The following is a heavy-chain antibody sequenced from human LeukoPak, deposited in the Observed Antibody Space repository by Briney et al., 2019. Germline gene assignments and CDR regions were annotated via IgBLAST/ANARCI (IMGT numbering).Heavy chain of an antibody. CDR1: GASISSYY. CDR3: ARENPSGYYNRPIDY. CDR2: IYYSGSI. V-gene: IGHV4-59*01. Sequence: SETLSLTCTVSGASISSYYWSWIRQPPGKGLEWIGDIYYSGSIKYNPSLKSRVTMSVDTSKNQFSLKLSSVTAADTAIYYCARENPSGYYNRPIDYRGQGTLVTVSS. J-gene: IGHJ4*02. D-gene: IGHD3-22*01.